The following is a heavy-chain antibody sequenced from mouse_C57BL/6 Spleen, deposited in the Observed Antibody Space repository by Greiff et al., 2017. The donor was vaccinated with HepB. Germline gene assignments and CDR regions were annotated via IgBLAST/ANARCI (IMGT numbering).Heavy chain of an antibody. CDR3: ARGGDFSYAMDY. Sequence: EVKVVESGGDLVKPGGSLKLSCAASGFTFSSYGMSWVRQTPDKRLEWVATISSGGSYTYYPDSVKGRFTISRDNAKNTLYLQMSSLKSEDTAMYYCARGGDFSYAMDYWGQGTSVTVSS. CDR2: ISSGGSYT. J-gene: IGHJ4*01. CDR1: GFTFSSYG. V-gene: IGHV5-6*01.